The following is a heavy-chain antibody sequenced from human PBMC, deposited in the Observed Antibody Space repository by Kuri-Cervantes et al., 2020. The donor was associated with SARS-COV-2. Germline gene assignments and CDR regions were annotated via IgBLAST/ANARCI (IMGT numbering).Heavy chain of an antibody. J-gene: IGHJ6*03. D-gene: IGHD5-18*01. CDR1: GFTFSSYW. Sequence: GESLKISCAASGFTFSSYWMSWVRQAPGKGLEWVANIKQDGSEKYYVDSVKGRFTISRDNAKNSLYLQMNSLRAEDTAVYYCAKDGDTAMVGVYYYYYMDVWGKGTTVTVSS. V-gene: IGHV3-7*03. CDR3: AKDGDTAMVGVYYYYYMDV. CDR2: IKQDGSEK.